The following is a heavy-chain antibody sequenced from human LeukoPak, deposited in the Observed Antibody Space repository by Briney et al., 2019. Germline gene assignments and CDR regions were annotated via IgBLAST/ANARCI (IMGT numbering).Heavy chain of an antibody. J-gene: IGHJ6*03. D-gene: IGHD2-8*01. CDR3: AKGCNDYYYYYYYMDA. CDR1: GFTFSSYA. V-gene: IGHV3-23*01. Sequence: GGSLRLSCAASGFTFSSYAMSWVRQAPGKGLEWVSAISGSGGSTYYADSVKGRFTISRDNSKNTLYLQMNSLRAEDTAVYYCAKGCNDYYYYYYYMDAWGKGTTVTVSS. CDR2: ISGSGGST.